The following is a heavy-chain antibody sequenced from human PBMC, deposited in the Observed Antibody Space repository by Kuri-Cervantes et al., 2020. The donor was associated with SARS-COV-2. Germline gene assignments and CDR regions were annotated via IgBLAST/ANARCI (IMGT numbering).Heavy chain of an antibody. CDR1: GYTFSSYA. J-gene: IGHJ3*02. D-gene: IGHD2-2*01. CDR3: AREVGYCDSGRCYGLDAFDI. V-gene: IGHV1-3*04. Sequence: ASVKFSCKASGYTFSSYAIHWVRQAPGQGLEWMGWINTATGNTHYSQKFQGRVTITRDTAASTEYMDLNSLRSEDTAVYYCAREVGYCDSGRCYGLDAFDIWGQGTMVTVSS. CDR2: INTATGNT.